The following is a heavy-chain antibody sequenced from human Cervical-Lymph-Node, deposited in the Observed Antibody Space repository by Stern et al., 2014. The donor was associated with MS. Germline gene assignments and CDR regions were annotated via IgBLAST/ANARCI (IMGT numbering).Heavy chain of an antibody. V-gene: IGHV3-23*04. CDR1: GFTFSRYA. Sequence: EVQLVESGGGLVQPGGSLRLTCAASGFTFSRYAMSWVRQAPGKGLEWVSTFSSGGDDTYYAAAVKCRFTISRDNSNNTVYLQMNSLRAEDTAVYYCGKRGSSPMDYWGRGTLVIVSS. CDR3: GKRGSSPMDY. D-gene: IGHD3-10*01. J-gene: IGHJ4*02. CDR2: FSSGGDDT.